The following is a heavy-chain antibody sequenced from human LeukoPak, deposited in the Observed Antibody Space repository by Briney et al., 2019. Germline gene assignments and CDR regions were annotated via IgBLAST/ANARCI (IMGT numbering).Heavy chain of an antibody. V-gene: IGHV3-66*02. CDR1: GFPVSGNY. Sequence: PGGSLRLSCAVSGFPVSGNYMNWVRQAPGKGLEWVSLINSDGGTYYADSVKGRFTISRDNSKNALYLQMNSLRTEDTAVYYCAASIVADFWGQGTLVTVSS. J-gene: IGHJ4*02. CDR3: AASIVADF. D-gene: IGHD5-12*01. CDR2: INSDGGT.